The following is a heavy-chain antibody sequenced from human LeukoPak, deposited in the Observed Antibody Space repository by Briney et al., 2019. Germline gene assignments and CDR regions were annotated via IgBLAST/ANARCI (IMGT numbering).Heavy chain of an antibody. D-gene: IGHD2-2*01. J-gene: IGHJ6*02. Sequence: PSQTLSLTCTVSGGSISCGGYYWSWIRQHPGKGLEWFGYIYYSGSTYYNPSLKSRVTITVDTSKNQFSLKLSSVTAADTAVYYCARAGVGVVPAASMDVWGQGTTVTVSS. V-gene: IGHV4-31*03. CDR2: IYYSGST. CDR1: GGSISCGGYY. CDR3: ARAGVGVVPAASMDV.